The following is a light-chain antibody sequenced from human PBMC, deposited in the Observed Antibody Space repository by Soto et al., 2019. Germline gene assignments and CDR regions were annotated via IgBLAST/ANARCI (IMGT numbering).Light chain of an antibody. CDR1: SSDVGTYNY. CDR2: DVS. CDR3: SSYTTSSTLLYV. J-gene: IGLJ1*01. Sequence: SARTQPASVSGPPGQAITISCTGTSSDVGTYNYVSWYQQHPGKVPKLLIYDVSNRPSGVSNRFSGSKSGNTASLTISGLQAEDEADYYCSSYTTSSTLLYVFGTGTKVTVL. V-gene: IGLV2-14*01.